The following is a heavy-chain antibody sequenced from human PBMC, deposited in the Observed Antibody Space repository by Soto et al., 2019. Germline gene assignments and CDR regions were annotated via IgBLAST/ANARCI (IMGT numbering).Heavy chain of an antibody. CDR1: GYSFTSYW. Sequence: PGESLKSSCKGSGYSFTSYWIGWVRQMPGKGLEWMGIIYPGDSDTRYSPSFEGQVTISADKSITTAYLQWSSLKASDTAMYYCARPSYSSSRYYGMDVWGQGTTVTVS. D-gene: IGHD6-6*01. J-gene: IGHJ6*02. CDR2: IYPGDSDT. CDR3: ARPSYSSSRYYGMDV. V-gene: IGHV5-51*01.